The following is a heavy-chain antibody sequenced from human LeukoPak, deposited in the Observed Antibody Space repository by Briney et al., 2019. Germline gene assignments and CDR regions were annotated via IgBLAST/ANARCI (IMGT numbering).Heavy chain of an antibody. Sequence: PSETLSLACAVYGGSFSGYYWSWIRQPPGKGLEWIGEINHSGSTNYNPSLKSRVTISVDTSKNQFSLRLNSVTAADTAVYYCARDFSSRSSVYYYYYMDVWGKGTSVTVSS. D-gene: IGHD6-13*01. CDR3: ARDFSSRSSVYYYYYMDV. V-gene: IGHV4-34*01. J-gene: IGHJ6*03. CDR1: GGSFSGYY. CDR2: INHSGST.